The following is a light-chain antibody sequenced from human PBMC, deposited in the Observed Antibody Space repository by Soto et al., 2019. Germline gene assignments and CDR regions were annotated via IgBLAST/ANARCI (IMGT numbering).Light chain of an antibody. CDR2: EVS. CDR1: SSDVGAYNY. J-gene: IGLJ1*01. Sequence: QSALTQPASVSGSPGQSITISCTGTSSDVGAYNYVSWYQQHPGKAPTLIIYEVSNRPSGVSWRFSGSKSGNTASLTISGLQSEDEADYYCSSHTTSNTRVFGTGTKVTVL. V-gene: IGLV2-14*01. CDR3: SSHTTSNTRV.